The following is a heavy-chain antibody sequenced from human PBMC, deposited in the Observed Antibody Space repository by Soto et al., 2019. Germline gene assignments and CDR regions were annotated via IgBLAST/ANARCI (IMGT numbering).Heavy chain of an antibody. D-gene: IGHD3-3*01. Sequence: ASVKVSCKASGYTFTSYGISWVRQAPGQGLEWMGWISAYNGNTNYAQKLQGRVTMTTDTSTSTAYMELRSLRSDDTAVYYCARIVLVWLNPGRAFVISCQGTMVTVSS. V-gene: IGHV1-18*01. CDR1: GYTFTSYG. CDR2: ISAYNGNT. CDR3: ARIVLVWLNPGRAFVI. J-gene: IGHJ3*02.